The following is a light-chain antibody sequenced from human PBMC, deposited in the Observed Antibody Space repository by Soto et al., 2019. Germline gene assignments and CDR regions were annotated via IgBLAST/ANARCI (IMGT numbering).Light chain of an antibody. Sequence: QSALTQPPSVSGSPGQSVTISCTGTSSDVGSYNRVSWYQQSPGTAPKLMIYEVSNRPSGVSDRFSGSKSGNTASLTISGLQAEDEADYYCSLYTSTSTVVFGTGTKVNVL. CDR1: SSDVGSYNR. CDR3: SLYTSTSTVV. V-gene: IGLV2-18*01. CDR2: EVS. J-gene: IGLJ1*01.